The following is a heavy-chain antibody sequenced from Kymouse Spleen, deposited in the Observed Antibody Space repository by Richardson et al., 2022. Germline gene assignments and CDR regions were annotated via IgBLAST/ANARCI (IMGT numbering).Heavy chain of an antibody. CDR1: GGSVSSGSYY. CDR2: IYYSGST. J-gene: IGHJ5*02. CDR3: ARERYLSDWFDP. D-gene: IGHD2-15*01,IGHD2-2*02,IGHD2-8*01. V-gene: IGHV4-61*01. Sequence: QVQLQESGPGLVKPSETLSLTCTVSGGSVSSGSYYWSWIRQPPGKGLEWIGYIYYSGSTNYNPSLKSRVTISVDTSKNQFSLKLSSVTAADTAVYYCARERYLSDWFDPWGQGTLVTVSS.